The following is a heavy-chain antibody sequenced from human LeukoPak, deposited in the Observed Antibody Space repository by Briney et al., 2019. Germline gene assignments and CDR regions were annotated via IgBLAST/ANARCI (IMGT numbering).Heavy chain of an antibody. D-gene: IGHD2-15*01. Sequence: ASVKVSCKASGYTFTDYYMHWVRQAPGQGLEWMGWINPNSGGTNYTQKFQGRVTMTRDTSISTAYMEPSRLRSDDTAVYYCARVRGRLSWFDPWGQGTLVTVSS. CDR1: GYTFTDYY. CDR3: ARVRGRLSWFDP. CDR2: INPNSGGT. J-gene: IGHJ5*02. V-gene: IGHV1-2*02.